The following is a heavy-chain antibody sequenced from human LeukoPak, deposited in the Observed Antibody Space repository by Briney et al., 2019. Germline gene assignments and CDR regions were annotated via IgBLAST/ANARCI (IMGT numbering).Heavy chain of an antibody. CDR2: ISSSSSYI. Sequence: GSLRLSCAASGFTFSSYSMNWVRQAPGKGLEWVSSISSSSSYIYYADSVKGRFTISRDNAKNSLYLQMNSLRAEDTAVYYCARDLLVRGAFYWGQGTLVTVSS. CDR1: GFTFSSYS. V-gene: IGHV3-21*01. J-gene: IGHJ4*02. CDR3: ARDLLVRGAFY. D-gene: IGHD3-16*01.